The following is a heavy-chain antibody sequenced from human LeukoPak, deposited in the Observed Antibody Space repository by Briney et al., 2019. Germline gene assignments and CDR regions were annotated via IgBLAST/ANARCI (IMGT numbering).Heavy chain of an antibody. J-gene: IGHJ5*02. Sequence: SETLSLTCTVSGGSISSYYWSWIRQPAGKGLEWIGRIYTSGSTNYNPSLKSRVTMSVDTSKNQFSLKLSSVTAADTAVYYCARLTGYSSESWFDPWGQGTLVTVSS. CDR3: ARLTGYSSESWFDP. V-gene: IGHV4-4*07. D-gene: IGHD3-9*01. CDR2: IYTSGST. CDR1: GGSISSYY.